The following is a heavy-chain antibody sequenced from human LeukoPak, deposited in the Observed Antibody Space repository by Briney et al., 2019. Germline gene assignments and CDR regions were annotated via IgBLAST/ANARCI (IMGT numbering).Heavy chain of an antibody. CDR2: IYYSGST. CDR3: ARRTPGWGDYGMDV. V-gene: IGHV4-59*08. CDR1: GGSISSYY. J-gene: IGHJ6*02. D-gene: IGHD1-1*01. Sequence: SETLSLTCTVSGGSISSYYRSWIRQPPGKGLEWIGYIYYSGSTNYNPSLKSRVTISVDTSKNQFSLKLNSVTAADTAVYYCARRTPGWGDYGMDVWGQGTTVTVSS.